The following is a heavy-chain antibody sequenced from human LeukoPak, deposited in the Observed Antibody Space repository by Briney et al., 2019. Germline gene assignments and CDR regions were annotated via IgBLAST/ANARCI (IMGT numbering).Heavy chain of an antibody. CDR3: ARHPLFITMSGRGRFDP. CDR1: GGSISSSSYY. CDR2: VSYTGST. D-gene: IGHD3-10*02. V-gene: IGHV4-39*01. Sequence: SETLSLTCTVSGGSISSSSYYWGWIRQPPGKRLEWIGSVSYTGSTYYNPSLKSRVTISIDTSKNQFSLKLSSVTAADTAVYYCARHPLFITMSGRGRFDPWGQGTLVTVSS. J-gene: IGHJ5*02.